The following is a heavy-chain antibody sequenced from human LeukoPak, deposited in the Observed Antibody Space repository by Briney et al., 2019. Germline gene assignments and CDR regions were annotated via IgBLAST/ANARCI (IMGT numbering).Heavy chain of an antibody. CDR1: GFAVSSNH. V-gene: IGHV3-53*01. D-gene: IGHD3-10*01. CDR2: IFNGGST. J-gene: IGHJ4*02. Sequence: PGGSLRLSCASSGFAVSSNHKNWVRQAPGKGLEWVSVIFNGGSTYYADSVKGRFTISRDNSKNTLYLQMNSLRAEDKAVYYCARFKRAMVRGVIIDYFNYWGQGTLVTVSS. CDR3: ARFKRAMVRGVIIDYFNY.